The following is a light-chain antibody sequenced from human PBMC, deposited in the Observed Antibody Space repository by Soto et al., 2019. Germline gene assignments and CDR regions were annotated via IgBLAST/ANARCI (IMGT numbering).Light chain of an antibody. CDR3: LIYYGGAQV. Sequence: QAVVTQEPSLTVSPGGTVTLTCASSTGAVTSGYYPNWFQQKPGQAPTAMIYSTSNKHSWTTARSSGTLLGGKAALTLSGVQPEDEAENCCLIYYGGAQVFGGGTKLTVL. V-gene: IGLV7-43*01. J-gene: IGLJ2*01. CDR1: TGAVTSGYY. CDR2: STS.